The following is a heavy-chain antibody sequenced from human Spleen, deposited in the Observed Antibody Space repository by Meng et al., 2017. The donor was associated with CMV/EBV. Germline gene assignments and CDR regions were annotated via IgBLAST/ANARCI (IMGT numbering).Heavy chain of an antibody. Sequence: ASVKVSCKASGYTFTSYGISWVRQAPGQGLEWMGWISAYNGNTNYAQKLQGRVTMTTDTSTSTAYMELRSLRSDDTAVYYCARDQEYMTYSYYYGMEVWGQGTTVTVSS. D-gene: IGHD6-6*01. CDR2: ISAYNGNT. J-gene: IGHJ6*02. V-gene: IGHV1-18*01. CDR1: GYTFTSYG. CDR3: ARDQEYMTYSYYYGMEV.